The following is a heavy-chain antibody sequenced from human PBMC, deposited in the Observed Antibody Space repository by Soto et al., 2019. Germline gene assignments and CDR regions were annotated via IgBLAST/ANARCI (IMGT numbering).Heavy chain of an antibody. CDR3: ARGFGDLYYYYFYGMDV. D-gene: IGHD3-10*01. Sequence: GGSLRLSCAASGFTFSSYAMHWVRQAPGKGLEWVAVISYDGSNKYYADSVKGRFTISRDNFKKMLCLQMNSLRAEDTAVYYCARGFGDLYYYYFYGMDVLGQGTTVTDS. J-gene: IGHJ6*02. CDR2: ISYDGSNK. CDR1: GFTFSSYA. V-gene: IGHV3-30-3*01.